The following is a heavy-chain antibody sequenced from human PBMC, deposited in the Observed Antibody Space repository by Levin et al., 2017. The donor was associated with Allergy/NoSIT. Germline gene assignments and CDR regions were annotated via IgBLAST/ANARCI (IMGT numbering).Heavy chain of an antibody. Sequence: GGSLRLSCVASGFTFSSYAVSWVRQAPGKGLEWVSSIGGSGGRTMYADSVKGRFTISRDNSRNTLYLKMNSLRAEDTALYYCARDQDISPAGRITWRFQHWGQGTLVTVSS. V-gene: IGHV3-23*01. CDR2: IGGSGGRT. CDR1: GFTFSSYA. CDR3: ARDQDISPAGRITWRFQH. D-gene: IGHD6-13*01. J-gene: IGHJ1*01.